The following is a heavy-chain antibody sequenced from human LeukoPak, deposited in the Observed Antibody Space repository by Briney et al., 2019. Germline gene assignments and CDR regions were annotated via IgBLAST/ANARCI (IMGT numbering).Heavy chain of an antibody. CDR1: GFTFSSYA. CDR3: AKIGSVVVPAAVGGHY. J-gene: IGHJ4*02. V-gene: IGHV3-23*01. CDR2: INSAGDTT. D-gene: IGHD2-15*01. Sequence: GGSLRLSCAASGFTFSSYAMSWVRQAPGKGLEWVSTINSAGDTTYYADSVKGRFTISRDNSKNTLFLQMSGLRVEDTAIYYCAKIGSVVVPAAVGGHYWGQGTLVTVSS.